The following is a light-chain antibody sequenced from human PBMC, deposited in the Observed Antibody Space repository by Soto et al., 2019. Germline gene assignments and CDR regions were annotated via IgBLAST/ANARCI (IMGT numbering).Light chain of an antibody. CDR3: QTWATGILV. CDR2: LNSDGSH. Sequence: QSVLTQSPSASASLGASVKLTCTLSSGHSSYAIAWHQQQPEKGPRYLMKLNSDGSHNKGDGIPDRFSGSSSGTERYLTISSLQSEDEADYYCQTWATGILVFGGGTKVTVL. J-gene: IGLJ2*01. CDR1: SGHSSYA. V-gene: IGLV4-69*01.